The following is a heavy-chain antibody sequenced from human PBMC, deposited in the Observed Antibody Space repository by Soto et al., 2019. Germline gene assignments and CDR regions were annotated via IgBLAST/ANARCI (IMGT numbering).Heavy chain of an antibody. CDR1: GFTFSSYN. D-gene: IGHD3-22*01. V-gene: IGHV3-48*01. CDR3: ARDQEDSSTYLPWFDP. CDR2: ISSSSGTI. J-gene: IGHJ5*02. Sequence: GGSLRLSCAASGFTFSSYNMNWVRQAPGKGLEWVSYISSSSGTIYYADSVKGRFTISRDNAKNSLYLQMNSLRAEDTAVYYCARDQEDSSTYLPWFDPWGQGTQVTVSS.